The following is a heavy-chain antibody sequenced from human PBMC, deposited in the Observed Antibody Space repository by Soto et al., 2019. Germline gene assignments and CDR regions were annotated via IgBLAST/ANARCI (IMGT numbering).Heavy chain of an antibody. CDR1: RYTFTSYG. J-gene: IGHJ4*02. V-gene: IGHV1-18*01. Sequence: QVQLVQCGAEVKKPGASVKVSCRASRYTFTSYGISWVRQAPGQGLEWMGWISAYNGNKKYAQKLQGRVSMTTDTSTSTAYMELRSLRSDDTAVYYCARDLGQQLFDYWGQGTLVTVSS. CDR3: ARDLGQQLFDY. CDR2: ISAYNGNK. D-gene: IGHD6-13*01.